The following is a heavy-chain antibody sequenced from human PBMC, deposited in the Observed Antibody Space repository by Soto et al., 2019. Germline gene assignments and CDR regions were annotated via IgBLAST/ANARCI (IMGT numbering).Heavy chain of an antibody. CDR1: GFTFSSYW. CDR3: ARGATAMALPYWYFDL. V-gene: IGHV3-74*01. Sequence: EVQLVESGGGLVQPGGSLRLSCAASGFTFSSYWMHWVRQAPGKGLVWVSRINSDGSSTSYADSVKGRFTISRDNAKNTLYLQMNSLRAEDTAVYYCARGATAMALPYWYFDLWGRGTLVTVSS. CDR2: INSDGSST. D-gene: IGHD5-18*01. J-gene: IGHJ2*01.